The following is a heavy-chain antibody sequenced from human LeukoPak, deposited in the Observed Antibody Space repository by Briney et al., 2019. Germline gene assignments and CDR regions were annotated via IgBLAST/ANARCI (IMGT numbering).Heavy chain of an antibody. Sequence: GESLRLSCAASGFSFSGSWTNWVRQAPGKGLEWVANINPDGSQKRFVDSVMGRFTMSRDNAKNSVYLQMNRLKSEDTAVFYCAAWTDRGYNFWGQGTLVTVSS. V-gene: IGHV3-7*01. CDR1: GFSFSGSW. J-gene: IGHJ4*02. CDR2: INPDGSQK. D-gene: IGHD5-24*01. CDR3: AAWTDRGYNF.